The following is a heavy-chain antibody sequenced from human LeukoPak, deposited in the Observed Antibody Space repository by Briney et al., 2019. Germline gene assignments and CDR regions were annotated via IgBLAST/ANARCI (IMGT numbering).Heavy chain of an antibody. CDR2: ISYDGSNK. CDR3: ARVSGSRYGSGSSYGNWFDP. CDR1: GFTFSSYA. D-gene: IGHD3-10*01. J-gene: IGHJ5*02. V-gene: IGHV3-30-3*01. Sequence: GRSLRLSCAASGFTFSSYAMHWVRQAPGKGLEWVAVISYDGSNKYYADSVKGRFTISRDNSKNTLYLQMNSLRAEDTAVYYCARVSGSRYGSGSSYGNWFDPWGQGTLVTVSS.